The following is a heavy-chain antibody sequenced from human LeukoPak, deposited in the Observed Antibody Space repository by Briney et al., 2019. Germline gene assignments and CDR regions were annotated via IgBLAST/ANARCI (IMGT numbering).Heavy chain of an antibody. D-gene: IGHD2-15*01. CDR1: GYTLTSNG. J-gene: IGHJ4*02. CDR3: ARALLGRYCSGGSCYSFGY. CDR2: TSVYNGNT. Sequence: ASVKVSCKASGYTLTSNGISWVRQAPGQGLEWMGWTSVYNGNTNYAQKLQGRVTMTTDTSTSTAYMELRSLRSDDTAVYYCARALLGRYCSGGSCYSFGYWGQGTLVTVPS. V-gene: IGHV1-18*04.